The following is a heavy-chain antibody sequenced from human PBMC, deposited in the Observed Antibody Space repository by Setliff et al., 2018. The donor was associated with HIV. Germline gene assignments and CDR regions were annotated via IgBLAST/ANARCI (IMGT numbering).Heavy chain of an antibody. D-gene: IGHD3-22*01. V-gene: IGHV4-59*12. J-gene: IGHJ4*02. CDR2: IYYSGST. CDR1: GGSISTYY. CDR3: ARVPYSDYRGLAVYYFDY. Sequence: SETLSLTCTVSGGSISTYYWSWIRQPPGKGLEWIGYIYYSGSTYYNPYLKSRVTISVDTSKKHFSLKLSSVTAADTAVYDCARVPYSDYRGLAVYYFDYWGQGTLVTVSS.